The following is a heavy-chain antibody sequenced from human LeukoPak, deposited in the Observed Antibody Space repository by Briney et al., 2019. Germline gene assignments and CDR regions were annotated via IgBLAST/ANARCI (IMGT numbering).Heavy chain of an antibody. CDR2: IHPADSNT. D-gene: IGHD3-22*01. CDR1: GHSFTDYW. V-gene: IGHV5-51*01. CDR3: ARRYYHSTEFDP. J-gene: IGHJ5*02. Sequence: GESLKISCKASGHSFTDYWIGWVRQMPGKGLEWMGIIHPADSNTLYSPSFQGQVTISADKSISTAYLQWSSLKASDTATYYCARRYYHSTEFDPWGQGTLVTVSS.